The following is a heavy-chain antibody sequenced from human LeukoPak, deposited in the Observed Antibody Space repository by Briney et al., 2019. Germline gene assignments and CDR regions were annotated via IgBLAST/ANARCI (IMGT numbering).Heavy chain of an antibody. Sequence: GGSLRLSCAASGFTFSNAWMSWVRQAPGKGLVWVSRINSDGSNTNYADSVKGRFTVSRDNTKNTLFLQMNNARAEDTAVYYCASTNDYADENYWGQGTLVTVSS. J-gene: IGHJ4*02. CDR3: ASTNDYADENY. D-gene: IGHD4-17*01. CDR2: INSDGSNT. CDR1: GFTFSNAW. V-gene: IGHV3-74*01.